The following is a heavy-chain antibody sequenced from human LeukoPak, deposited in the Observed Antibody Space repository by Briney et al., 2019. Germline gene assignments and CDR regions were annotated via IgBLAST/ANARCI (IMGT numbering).Heavy chain of an antibody. CDR1: GGSFSGYY. CDR3: ARQRTYYGSGSSFDP. D-gene: IGHD3-10*01. V-gene: IGHV4-34*01. Sequence: SETLSLTCAVYGGSFSGYYWSWIRQPPGKGLEWIGEINHSGSTNYNPSLKSRVTISVDTSKNQFSLKLSSVTAADTAVYYCARQRTYYGSGSSFDPWGQGTLVTVSS. CDR2: INHSGST. J-gene: IGHJ5*02.